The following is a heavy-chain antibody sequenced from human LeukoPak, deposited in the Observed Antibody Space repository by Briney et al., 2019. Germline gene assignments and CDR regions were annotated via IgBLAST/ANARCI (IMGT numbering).Heavy chain of an antibody. V-gene: IGHV1-24*01. CDR3: ATMSAYWSPQNAFDI. CDR2: FDPEDGET. J-gene: IGHJ3*02. CDR1: GYTLTELS. Sequence: ASVKVSCKVSGYTLTELSMHWVRPAPGKGLEWMGGFDPEDGETIYAQKFQGRVTMTEDTSTDTAYMELSSLRSEDTAVYYCATMSAYWSPQNAFDIWGQGTMVTVSS. D-gene: IGHD2-15*01.